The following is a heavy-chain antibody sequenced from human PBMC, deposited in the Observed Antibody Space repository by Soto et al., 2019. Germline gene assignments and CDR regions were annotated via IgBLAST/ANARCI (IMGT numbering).Heavy chain of an antibody. V-gene: IGHV4-61*08. Sequence: SETLSLTCTVSGGSISSGGYYWSWIRQPPGKGLEWIGYIYYSGSTNYNPSLKSRVTISVNTSKNQFSLKLSSVTAADTAVYYGARRYGSCFDYWGQGTLVTVSS. CDR3: ARRYGSCFDY. CDR1: GGSISSGGYY. D-gene: IGHD5-18*01. CDR2: IYYSGST. J-gene: IGHJ4*02.